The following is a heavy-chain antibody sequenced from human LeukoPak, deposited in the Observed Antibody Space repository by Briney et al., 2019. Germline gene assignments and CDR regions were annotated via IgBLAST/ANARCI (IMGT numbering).Heavy chain of an antibody. J-gene: IGHJ6*03. CDR2: MYTSGNT. D-gene: IGHD3-22*01. V-gene: IGHV4-4*07. CDR1: GGSTNSYH. CDR3: ARDSVYYDGSGYYSNYYYYMDV. Sequence: SETLSLTCSVSGGSTNSYHWSWIRQPAGKGLEWIGRMYTSGNTNYNPSLKSRITMSVDTSKNQFSLKLSSVTAADTAVYYCARDSVYYDGSGYYSNYYYYMDVWGKGTTVTVSS.